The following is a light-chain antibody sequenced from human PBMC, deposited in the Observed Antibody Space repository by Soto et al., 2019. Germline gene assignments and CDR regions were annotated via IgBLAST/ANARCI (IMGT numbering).Light chain of an antibody. CDR2: EVS. CDR3: MQSTQLPPT. CDR1: QSLLHITGETF. J-gene: IGKJ5*01. V-gene: IGKV2D-29*02. Sequence: VMTQTPRSLSVAPGQPASSSCKSSQSLLHITGETFLFWYLQKPGQSPQLLIYEVSTRVSGVPDRFSGSGSGTDFTLEISRVETDDVGIYDGMQSTQLPPTCGQGTRLEIK.